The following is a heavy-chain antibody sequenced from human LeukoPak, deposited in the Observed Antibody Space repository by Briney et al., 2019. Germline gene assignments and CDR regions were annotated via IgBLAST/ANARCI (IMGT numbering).Heavy chain of an antibody. Sequence: PSETLSLTCTVSGYSISSGYFWGWIRQPPGQGLEWIGSMYHSGSTYYNLSLKRRVTISVDTSKNHFSLKLTSVTAADTAVYYCARARYSTSNWFAPWGQGTLVTVSS. CDR1: GYSISSGYF. D-gene: IGHD6-6*01. CDR3: ARARYSTSNWFAP. CDR2: MYHSGST. V-gene: IGHV4-38-2*02. J-gene: IGHJ5*02.